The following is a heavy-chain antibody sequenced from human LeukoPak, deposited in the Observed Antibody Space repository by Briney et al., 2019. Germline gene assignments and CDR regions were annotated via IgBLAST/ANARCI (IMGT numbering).Heavy chain of an antibody. D-gene: IGHD3-22*01. CDR1: GGSISSYY. CDR3: ARVTGYMIEDYFDY. Sequence: SETLSLTCTVSGGSISSYYWSWIRQPPGKGLEWIGYIYYSGSTNYNPSLKSRVTISVDTSKNQFSLRLSSVTAGDTAVYYCARVTGYMIEDYFDYWGQGTLVTVSS. V-gene: IGHV4-59*01. J-gene: IGHJ4*02. CDR2: IYYSGST.